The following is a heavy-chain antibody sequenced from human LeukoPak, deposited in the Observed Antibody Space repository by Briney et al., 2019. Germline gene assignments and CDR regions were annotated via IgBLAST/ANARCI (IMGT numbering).Heavy chain of an antibody. Sequence: ASVKVSCKASGYTFTSYDINWVRQATGQGLEWMGWINPNSGGTNYAQKFQGRVTMTRDTSISTAYMELSRLRSDDTAVYYCARGPPGELLYYWGQGTLVTVSS. CDR3: ARGPPGELLYY. D-gene: IGHD1-26*01. CDR2: INPNSGGT. J-gene: IGHJ4*02. CDR1: GYTFTSYD. V-gene: IGHV1-2*02.